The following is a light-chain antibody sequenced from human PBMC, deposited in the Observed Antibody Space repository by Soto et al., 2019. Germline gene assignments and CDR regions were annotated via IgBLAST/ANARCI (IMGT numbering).Light chain of an antibody. Sequence: QSALTQPRSVSGSPGQSVTISCTGTSSDVGAYNYVSWYQQHPGKAPKLMISDVSKRPSGVPDRFSGSKSGNTASLTISGLQAEDEAHHYCCSYAGTYNYYVYGTGTKVTVL. CDR1: SSDVGAYNY. J-gene: IGLJ1*01. CDR2: DVS. CDR3: CSYAGTYNYYV. V-gene: IGLV2-11*01.